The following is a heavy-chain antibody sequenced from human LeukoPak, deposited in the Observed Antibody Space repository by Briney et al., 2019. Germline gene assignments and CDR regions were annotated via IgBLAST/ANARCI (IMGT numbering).Heavy chain of an antibody. J-gene: IGHJ4*02. Sequence: PSETLSLTCTVSGYSIRGAYYWGWIRQPPGKGLEWIGSIYHSGTLYYNPSLKSRVTISVDTSKNQFSLKLTSVTAADTAVYYCARVMDYYDGSGYPPPAAADYWGQGTLVTVSS. CDR3: ARVMDYYDGSGYPPPAAADY. CDR1: GYSIRGAYY. D-gene: IGHD3-22*01. CDR2: IYHSGTL. V-gene: IGHV4-38-2*02.